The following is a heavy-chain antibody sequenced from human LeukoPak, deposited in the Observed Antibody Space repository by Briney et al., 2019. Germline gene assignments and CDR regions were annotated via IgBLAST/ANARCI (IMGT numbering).Heavy chain of an antibody. CDR2: INPNSGGT. Sequence: ASVKVSCKASGYTFTGYYMHWVRQAPGQGLEWMGWINPNSGGTNYAQKFQGRVTMTRDTSISTAYMELSRLRSDDTAVYYCAKDVVPAATIIGGGYFDYWGQGTLVTVSS. CDR1: GYTFTGYY. CDR3: AKDVVPAATIIGGGYFDY. V-gene: IGHV1-2*02. D-gene: IGHD2-2*01. J-gene: IGHJ4*02.